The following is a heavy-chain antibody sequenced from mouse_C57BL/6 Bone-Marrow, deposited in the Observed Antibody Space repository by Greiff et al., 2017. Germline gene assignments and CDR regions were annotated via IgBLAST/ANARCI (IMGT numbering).Heavy chain of an antibody. J-gene: IGHJ4*01. V-gene: IGHV1-81*01. CDR2: IYPRSGNT. D-gene: IGHD1-1*01. CDR3: ARLELLAMDY. Sequence: QVQLQQSGAELARPGASVKLSCKASGYTFTSYGISWVKQRTGQGLEWIGEIYPRSGNTYYNEKFKGKATLPADKSSSTAYMELRSLTSEDSAVYYCARLELLAMDYWGQGTSVTVSS. CDR1: GYTFTSYG.